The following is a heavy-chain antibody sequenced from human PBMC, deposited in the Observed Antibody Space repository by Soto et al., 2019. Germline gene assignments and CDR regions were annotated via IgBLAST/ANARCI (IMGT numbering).Heavy chain of an antibody. CDR3: AHKGPEDWPLDY. J-gene: IGHJ4*02. V-gene: IGHV2-5*02. Sequence: QITLKESGPTLVRPTQTLTLTCAFSGFSLSTSGVGVGWIRQPPGKALEWLAVIYWDDSKHYSPSLRSRLTITKVSSKHQVVLTMTNMDPMDTGTYYCAHKGPEDWPLDYWGQGTLVTVSS. CDR1: GFSLSTSGVG. D-gene: IGHD3-9*01. CDR2: IYWDDSK.